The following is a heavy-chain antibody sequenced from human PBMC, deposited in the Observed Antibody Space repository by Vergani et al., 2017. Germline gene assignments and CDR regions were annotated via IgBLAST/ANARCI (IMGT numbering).Heavy chain of an antibody. V-gene: IGHV1-69*02. CDR1: GGTFSSYT. CDR3: ASNLDAVGRTYYYYYCGMDV. CDR2: IIPILGIA. D-gene: IGHD4-23*01. J-gene: IGHJ6*02. Sequence: QVQLVQSGAEVKKPGSSVKVSCKASGGTFSSYTISWVRQAPGQGLEWMGRIIPILGIANYAQKFQGRVTITADKSTSTAYMELSSLRSEDTAVYYCASNLDAVGRTYYYYYCGMDVWGQGTTVTVSS.